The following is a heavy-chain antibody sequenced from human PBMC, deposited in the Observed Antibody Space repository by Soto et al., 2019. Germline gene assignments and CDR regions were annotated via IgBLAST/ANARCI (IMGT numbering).Heavy chain of an antibody. Sequence: SLKVSCAASGVTGSSPYRTWVRQDPGKGLEWVSVIHSGGGAYYADSVKGRFTISRDNSRNTLYLQMNSLRAEDTAVYYCALYCIGFPCYYDNNWNDRLLPYWGQGTLVPVS. V-gene: IGHV3-53*01. J-gene: IGHJ4*02. CDR3: ALYCIGFPCYYDNNWNDRLLPY. CDR1: GVTGSSPY. D-gene: IGHD1-20*01. CDR2: IHSGGGA.